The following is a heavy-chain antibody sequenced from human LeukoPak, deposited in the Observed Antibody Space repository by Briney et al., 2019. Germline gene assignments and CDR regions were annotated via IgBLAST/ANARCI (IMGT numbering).Heavy chain of an antibody. CDR2: IYSGGST. CDR3: ARKYCSGGSCYSFLLVPFDY. Sequence: GGSLRLSCAASGFTVSSNYMSWVRQAPGKGLEWVSVIYSGGSTYYADSVKGRFTISRDNSKNTLYLQMNSLRAEDTAVYYCARKYCSGGSCYSFLLVPFDYWGQGTLVTVSS. CDR1: GFTVSSNY. V-gene: IGHV3-53*01. J-gene: IGHJ4*02. D-gene: IGHD2-15*01.